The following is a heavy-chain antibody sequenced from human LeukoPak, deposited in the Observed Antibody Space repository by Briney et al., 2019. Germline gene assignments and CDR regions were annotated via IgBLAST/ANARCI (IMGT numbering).Heavy chain of an antibody. D-gene: IGHD6-19*01. J-gene: IGHJ4*02. CDR1: GGSISSYY. Sequence: PSETLSLTCTVSGGSISSYYWSWIRQPPGKGLEWIGYIYYSGSTNYNPSLKSRVTISVDTSKNQFSLKLSSVTAADTAVYYCARALLAVAGNHPGVTFDYWGQGTLVTVSS. CDR3: ARALLAVAGNHPGVTFDY. CDR2: IYYSGST. V-gene: IGHV4-59*01.